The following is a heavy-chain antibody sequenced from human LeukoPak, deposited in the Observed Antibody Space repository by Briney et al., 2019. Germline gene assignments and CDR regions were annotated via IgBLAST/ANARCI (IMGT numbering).Heavy chain of an antibody. V-gene: IGHV1-2*02. Sequence: GASVKVSCKASGGTFSSYAISWVRQAPGQGLEWMGWIDPKSGVTNYAQRFQGRVTMTRDTSISAAYLELSRLRSDDTAVYFCAKERAYSGYDRPALGPWGQGTLVTVSS. CDR2: IDPKSGVT. CDR1: GGTFSSYA. J-gene: IGHJ5*02. D-gene: IGHD5-12*01. CDR3: AKERAYSGYDRPALGP.